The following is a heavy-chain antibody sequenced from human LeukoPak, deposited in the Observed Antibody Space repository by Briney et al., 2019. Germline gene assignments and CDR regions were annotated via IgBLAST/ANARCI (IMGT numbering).Heavy chain of an antibody. D-gene: IGHD2-2*01. CDR2: IIPIFGTA. J-gene: IGHJ6*03. CDR1: GGTFSSYA. V-gene: IGHV1-69*13. CDR3: AEGIVVVPAAHPYYYYYMDV. Sequence: GASVKVSCKASGGTFSSYAISWVRQAPGQGLEWMGGIIPIFGTANYAQKFQGRVTITADESTSTAYMELSSLRSEDTAVYYCAEGIVVVPAAHPYYYYYMDVWGKGTTVTVSS.